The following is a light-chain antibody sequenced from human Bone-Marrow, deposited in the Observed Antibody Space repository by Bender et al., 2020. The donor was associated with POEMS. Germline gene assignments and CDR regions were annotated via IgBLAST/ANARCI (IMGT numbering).Light chain of an antibody. CDR3: QAWVRRHVG. CDR2: YDS. V-gene: IGLV3-21*01. J-gene: IGLJ2*01. Sequence: SYVLTQPPSVSVAPGKTASITCGGNNIGSKSVHWYQQKPGQAPVLVIFYDSGRPSGIPERFSGSNSANTATLTISGAQAIDEADYFCQAWVRRHVGFGGGTKLTVL. CDR1: NIGSKS.